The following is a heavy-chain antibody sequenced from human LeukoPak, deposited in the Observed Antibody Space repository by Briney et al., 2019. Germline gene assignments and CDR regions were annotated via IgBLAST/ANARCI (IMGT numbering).Heavy chain of an antibody. CDR3: ARANYYDSTGYLPVVYPSDY. Sequence: GSLRLSCAVSGFAVSSSYMSWIRQPPGKGLEWIGYIYHSGSTYYNPSLKSRVTISLDTSKNQFSLKLRSVTAADTAVYYCARANYYDSTGYLPVVYPSDYWGQGTLVTVSS. V-gene: IGHV4-59*02. J-gene: IGHJ4*02. CDR2: IYHSGST. CDR1: GFAVSSSY. D-gene: IGHD3-22*01.